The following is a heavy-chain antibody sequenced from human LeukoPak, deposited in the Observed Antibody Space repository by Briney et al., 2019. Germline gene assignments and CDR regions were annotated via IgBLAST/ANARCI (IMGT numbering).Heavy chain of an antibody. CDR3: ARRARTTVTTFAFDI. V-gene: IGHV3-66*01. CDR2: IYSGGST. D-gene: IGHD4-11*01. CDR1: GFTVSSNY. J-gene: IGHJ3*02. Sequence: GGSLRLSCVASGFTVSSNYMSWVRQAPGKGLEWVSVIYSGGSTYYADSVKGRFTISRDNSKNTLYLQMNSLRAEDTAVYYCARRARTTVTTFAFDIWGQGTMVTVSS.